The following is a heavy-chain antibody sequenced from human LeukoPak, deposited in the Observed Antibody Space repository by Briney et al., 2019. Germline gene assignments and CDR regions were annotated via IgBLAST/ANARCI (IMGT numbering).Heavy chain of an antibody. D-gene: IGHD3-3*01. V-gene: IGHV3-15*01. CDR1: GFTFSNAW. Sequence: GGSLRLSCAASGFTFSNAWMSWVRQAPGKGLEWVGRIKSKTDGGTTDYAAPVKGRFTILRDDSKNTLYLQMNSLKTEDTAVYYCTTELASPSGWAWAYYDFWSGYHTNDPWGQGTLVTVSS. CDR2: IKSKTDGGTT. CDR3: TTELASPSGWAWAYYDFWSGYHTNDP. J-gene: IGHJ5*02.